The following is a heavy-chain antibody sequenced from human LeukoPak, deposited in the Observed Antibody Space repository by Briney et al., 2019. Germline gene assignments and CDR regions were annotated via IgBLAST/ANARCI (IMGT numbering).Heavy chain of an antibody. D-gene: IGHD5-24*01. CDR1: GFTFSNAW. Sequence: PGGSLRLSCAASGFTFSNAWMSWVRQAPGKGLEWVANIKKDGSEKYYVDSVKGRFTISRDNSKNTLYLQMNSLRADDTAVYYCAMKAVPRPRLHDAFDFWGQGTVVSVSS. V-gene: IGHV3-7*03. CDR2: IKKDGSEK. J-gene: IGHJ3*01. CDR3: AMKAVPRPRLHDAFDF.